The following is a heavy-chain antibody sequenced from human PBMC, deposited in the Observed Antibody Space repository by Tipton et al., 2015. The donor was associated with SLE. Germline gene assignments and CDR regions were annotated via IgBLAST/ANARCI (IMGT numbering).Heavy chain of an antibody. CDR1: GGSISSSSYY. V-gene: IGHV4-39*01. J-gene: IGHJ4*02. CDR2: IYYSGST. Sequence: LRLSCTVSGGSISSSSYYWGWIRQPPGKGLEWIGSIYYSGSTYYNPSLKSRVTISVDTSKNQFSLKLSSVTAADTAVYYCARNHLTSVYYFDYWGQGTPVTVSS. CDR3: ARNHLTSVYYFDY. D-gene: IGHD4/OR15-4a*01.